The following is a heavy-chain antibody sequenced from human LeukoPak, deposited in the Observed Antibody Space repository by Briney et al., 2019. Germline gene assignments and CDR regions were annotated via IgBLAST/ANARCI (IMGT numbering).Heavy chain of an antibody. Sequence: ASVKVSCKASGYTFTGYYMHWVRQAPGQGLEWMGWINPNSGGTNYAQKFQGRVTMTRDTSISTAYMELSRLRSDDTAVYYCARDTPDFYYYYVWGSYRFDYWGQGTLVTVSS. CDR2: INPNSGGT. V-gene: IGHV1-2*02. J-gene: IGHJ4*02. CDR3: ARDTPDFYYYYVWGSYRFDY. CDR1: GYTFTGYY. D-gene: IGHD3-16*02.